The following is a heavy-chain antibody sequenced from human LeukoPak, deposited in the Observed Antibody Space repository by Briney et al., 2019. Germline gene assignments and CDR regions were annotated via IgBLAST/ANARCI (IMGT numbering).Heavy chain of an antibody. CDR3: ARKVGATDYYYYGMDV. D-gene: IGHD1-26*01. V-gene: IGHV1-8*01. Sequence: ASVKVSCKASGYTFTSYDINWVRQATGQGLEWMGWMNPNSGNTGYAQKFQGRVTMTRNTSISTAYMELSSLRSEDTAVYYCARKVGATDYYYYGMDVWGQGTTVTVSS. CDR1: GYTFTSYD. J-gene: IGHJ6*02. CDR2: MNPNSGNT.